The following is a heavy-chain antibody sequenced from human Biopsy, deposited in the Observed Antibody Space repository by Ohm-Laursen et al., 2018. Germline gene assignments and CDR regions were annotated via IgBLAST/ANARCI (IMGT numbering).Heavy chain of an antibody. CDR1: GGSISGSS. CDR2: IYTSGIT. V-gene: IGHV4-4*07. CDR3: ARDRDRRGWFDP. J-gene: IGHJ5*02. D-gene: IGHD1-14*01. Sequence: GTLSLTWPVSGGSISGSSWSWIRQPAGKGLEWIGQIYTSGITNYNPSLKSRVTMSVDTSKNKFSLRVSSVTAADTAVYYCARDRDRRGWFDPWGQGTLVTVSS.